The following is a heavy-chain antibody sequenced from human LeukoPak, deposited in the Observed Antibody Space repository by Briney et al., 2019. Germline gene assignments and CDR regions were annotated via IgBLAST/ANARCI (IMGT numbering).Heavy chain of an antibody. J-gene: IGHJ3*02. CDR3: ATSSGWTSDAFDI. D-gene: IGHD6-19*01. V-gene: IGHV3-48*03. Sequence: GGSLRLSCAASGFTFSGYEMNWVRQAPGKGLEWVSYISSSGSTIYYADSVKGRFTISRDNAENSLYLQMNSLRPEDTAGYYCATSSGWTSDAFDIWGQGTMVTVSS. CDR1: GFTFSGYE. CDR2: ISSSGSTI.